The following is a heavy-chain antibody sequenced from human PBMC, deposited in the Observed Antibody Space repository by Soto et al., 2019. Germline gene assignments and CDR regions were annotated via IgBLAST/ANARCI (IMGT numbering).Heavy chain of an antibody. D-gene: IGHD3-22*01. CDR2: IYASGST. J-gene: IGHJ5*02. Sequence: SETLSLTCTVSGASIASSGSFWGWIRQPPGKRLEWIGNIYASGSTSYNPSLKSRVTMSVDTSRNRFSLKLSSVTAADTAVYYCARRPGYYDSNGYFLGRFDPWGQGTLVTVSS. CDR1: GASIASSGSF. V-gene: IGHV4-39*01. CDR3: ARRPGYYDSNGYFLGRFDP.